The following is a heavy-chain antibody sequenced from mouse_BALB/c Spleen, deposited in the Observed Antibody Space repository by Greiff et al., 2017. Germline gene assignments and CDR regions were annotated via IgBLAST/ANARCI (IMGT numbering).Heavy chain of an antibody. CDR1: GYSFTGYY. D-gene: IGHD2-4*01. CDR3: AREERVYYDYGGFDV. V-gene: IGHV1S34*01. CDR2: ISCYNGAT. Sequence: LVKTGASVKISCKASGYSFTGYYMHWVKQSHGKSLEWIGYISCYNGATSYNQKFKGKATFTVDTSSSTAYMQFNSLTSEDSAVYYCAREERVYYDYGGFDVWGAGTTVTVSS. J-gene: IGHJ1*01.